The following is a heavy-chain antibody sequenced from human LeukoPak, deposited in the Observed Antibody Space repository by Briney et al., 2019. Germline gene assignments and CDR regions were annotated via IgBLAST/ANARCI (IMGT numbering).Heavy chain of an antibody. CDR1: GFTVSSNY. CDR3: ATNYAQPYYFDY. V-gene: IGHV3-53*01. D-gene: IGHD1-7*01. J-gene: IGHJ4*02. CDR2: IYSGGST. Sequence: GGSLRLPCAASGFTVSSNYMSWVRQAPGKGLEWVSVIYSGGSTYYADSVKGRFTISRDNSKNTLYLQMNSLRAEDTAVYYCATNYAQPYYFDYWGQGTLVTVSS.